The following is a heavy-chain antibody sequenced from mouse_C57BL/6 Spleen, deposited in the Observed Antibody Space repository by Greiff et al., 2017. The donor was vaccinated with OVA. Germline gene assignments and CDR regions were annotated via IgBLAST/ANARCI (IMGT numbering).Heavy chain of an antibody. CDR3: ARGAWGVDTYYFDY. V-gene: IGHV1-69*01. J-gene: IGHJ2*01. Sequence: QVQLQQPGAELVMPGASVKLSCKASGYTFTSYWMHWVKQRPGQGLEWIGEIDPSDSYTNYNQKFKGKSTLTVDKSSSTAYMQLSSLTSEDSAVYYWARGAWGVDTYYFDYWGQGTTLTVSS. CDR1: GYTFTSYW. D-gene: IGHD1-1*02. CDR2: IDPSDSYT.